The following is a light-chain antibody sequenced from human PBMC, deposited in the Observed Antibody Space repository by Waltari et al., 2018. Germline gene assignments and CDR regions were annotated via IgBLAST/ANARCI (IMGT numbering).Light chain of an antibody. CDR3: QQTSSWPLT. CDR1: QSVSIN. Sequence: EILLTQSPATLSFSPGQRATLSCRASQSVSINLGWYQQKLGQPPRLLIYDTSNRATGIPDRFSASGVGTDFTLTISSLEPEDFAVYFCQQTSSWPLTFGGGTKVEIK. CDR2: DTS. V-gene: IGKV3-11*01. J-gene: IGKJ4*01.